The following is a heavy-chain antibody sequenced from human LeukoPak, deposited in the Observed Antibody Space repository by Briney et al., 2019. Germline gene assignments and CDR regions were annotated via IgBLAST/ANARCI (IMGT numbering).Heavy chain of an antibody. V-gene: IGHV3-21*01. D-gene: IGHD5-18*01. CDR3: ARVDTAMVYFDY. CDR1: GFTFSSYS. CDR2: ISSSSYI. Sequence: GGSLRLSCAASGFTFSSYSMNWVRQAPGKGLEWVSSISSSSYIYYADSVKGRFTISRDNAKNSLYLQMNSLRAEDTAVYHCARVDTAMVYFDYWGRGTLVTVSS. J-gene: IGHJ4*02.